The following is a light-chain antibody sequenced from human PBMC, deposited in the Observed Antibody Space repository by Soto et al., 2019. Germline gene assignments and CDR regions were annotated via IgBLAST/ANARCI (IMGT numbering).Light chain of an antibody. CDR1: SSDVGGYNY. V-gene: IGLV2-14*01. J-gene: IGLJ1*01. CDR3: SSYTSSSLFV. CDR2: DVS. Sequence: QSALTQPASVSGSPGQSITISCTGTSSDVGGYNYVSWYQQHPGKAPKLMIYDVSNRHSGFSNRFSGSKSGNTASLTISVLQAEDEADYYCSSYTSSSLFVFGTGTKLTVL.